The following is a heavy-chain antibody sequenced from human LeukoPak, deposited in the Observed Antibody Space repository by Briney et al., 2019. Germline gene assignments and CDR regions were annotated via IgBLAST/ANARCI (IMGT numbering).Heavy chain of an antibody. D-gene: IGHD6-6*01. J-gene: IGHJ4*02. CDR2: ISYDGSNK. CDR1: GFTFSSYG. CDR3: ARAGSIAARPRFDY. Sequence: GGSLRLSCAASGFTFSSYGMHWVRQAPGKGLEWVAVISYDGSNKYYADSVKGRFTISRDNSKNTLYLQMNSLRAEDTAVYYCARAGSIAARPRFDYWGQGTLVTVSS. V-gene: IGHV3-30*03.